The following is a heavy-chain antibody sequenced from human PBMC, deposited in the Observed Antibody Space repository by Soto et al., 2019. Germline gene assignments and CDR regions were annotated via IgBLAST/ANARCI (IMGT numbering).Heavy chain of an antibody. CDR3: ARVEMVRGNRNLHFDY. CDR1: GGSISSGGYY. V-gene: IGHV4-31*03. CDR2: IYYSGST. D-gene: IGHD3-10*01. Sequence: QVQLQESGPGLVKPSQTLSLTCTVSGGSISSGGYYWSWIRQHPGKGLEWIGYIYYSGSTYYNPSLKSRVTISVDTSKNQLSLKLSSVTAADTAVYYCARVEMVRGNRNLHFDYWGQGTLVTVSS. J-gene: IGHJ4*02.